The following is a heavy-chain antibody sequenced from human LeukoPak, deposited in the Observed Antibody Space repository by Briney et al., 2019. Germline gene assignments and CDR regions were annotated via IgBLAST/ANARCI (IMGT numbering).Heavy chain of an antibody. V-gene: IGHV3-30*04. Sequence: GGSLRLSCAASGFTFSSYAMPWVRQAPGKGLEWVAVISYDGSNKYYADSVKGRFTISRDNSKNTLYLQMNSLRAEDTAVYYCAREGYCSGGSCYFYYYYYMDVWGKGTTVTVSS. CDR3: AREGYCSGGSCYFYYYYYMDV. CDR2: ISYDGSNK. CDR1: GFTFSSYA. D-gene: IGHD2-15*01. J-gene: IGHJ6*03.